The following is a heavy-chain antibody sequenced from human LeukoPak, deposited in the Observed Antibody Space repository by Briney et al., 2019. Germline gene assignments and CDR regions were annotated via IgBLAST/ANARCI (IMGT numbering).Heavy chain of an antibody. Sequence: GASVKVSCKASGYTFTSYDIDWVRQATGQGLEWMGWMNPNSGNTGYAQKFQGRVTMTRDTSISTVYMELSRLRSDDTAVYYCAREPYGDYSHTNYYYYYGMDVWGQGTTVTVSS. CDR2: MNPNSGNT. V-gene: IGHV1-8*01. J-gene: IGHJ6*02. D-gene: IGHD4-17*01. CDR3: AREPYGDYSHTNYYYYYGMDV. CDR1: GYTFTSYD.